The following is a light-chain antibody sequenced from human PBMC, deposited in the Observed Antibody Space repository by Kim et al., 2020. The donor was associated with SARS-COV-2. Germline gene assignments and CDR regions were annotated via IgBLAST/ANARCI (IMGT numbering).Light chain of an antibody. CDR3: QAWDSSTEV. Sequence: SYELTQPPSVSVSPGQTASITCSGDKLGDKYACWYQQKPGQSPVLVIYQDSKRPSGSPERLSGSNSGNTATLTISGTQPMEEADYYCQAWDSSTEVFGTG. V-gene: IGLV3-1*01. CDR1: KLGDKY. J-gene: IGLJ1*01. CDR2: QDS.